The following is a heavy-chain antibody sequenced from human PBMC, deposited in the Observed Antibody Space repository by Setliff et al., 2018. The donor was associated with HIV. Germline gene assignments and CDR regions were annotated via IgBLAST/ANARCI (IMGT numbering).Heavy chain of an antibody. CDR1: GVAFRSHS. D-gene: IGHD6-13*01. V-gene: IGHV3-48*01. Sequence: GGSLRLSCVTSGVAFRSHSMNWVRQAPGKGLEWVAYISSSSKTILYADSVRGRFTISRDNSKDTLYLQMNSLRAEDTAVYYCAKEEGLDSSSWYFDYWGQGTLVTVSS. J-gene: IGHJ4*02. CDR3: AKEEGLDSSSWYFDY. CDR2: ISSSSKTI.